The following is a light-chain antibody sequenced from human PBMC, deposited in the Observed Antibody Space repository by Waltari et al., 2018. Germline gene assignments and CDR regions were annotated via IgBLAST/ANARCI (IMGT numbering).Light chain of an antibody. CDR1: QGISND. CDR2: AAF. CDR3: QQLNSYQWT. J-gene: IGKJ1*01. V-gene: IGKV1-9*01. Sequence: IQLTQSPSSLSASVGDRVTITCRASQGISNDLAWYQQKPGKAPKLLIYAAFTLQSGVPSRVSGSGSGTDFTLTISRLQPEDFATYYCQQLNSYQWTFGQGTKVEIK.